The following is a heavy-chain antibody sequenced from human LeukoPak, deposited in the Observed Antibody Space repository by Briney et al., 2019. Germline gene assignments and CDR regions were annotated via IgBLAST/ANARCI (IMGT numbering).Heavy chain of an antibody. V-gene: IGHV3-30-3*01. D-gene: IGHD6-13*01. CDR1: GFTFSSYA. Sequence: GGSLRLSCAASGFTFSSYAMHWVRQALGKGLEWVAVISYDGSNKYYADSVKGRFTISRDNSKNTLYLQMNSLRAEDTAVYYCAREGGSSSWYYDYWGQGTLVTVSS. CDR3: AREGGSSSWYYDY. CDR2: ISYDGSNK. J-gene: IGHJ4*02.